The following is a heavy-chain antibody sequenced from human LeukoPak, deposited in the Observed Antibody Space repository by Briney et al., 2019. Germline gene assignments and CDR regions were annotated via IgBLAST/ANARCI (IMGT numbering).Heavy chain of an antibody. J-gene: IGHJ4*02. CDR3: ASKGPAIFYFDY. Sequence: PGRSLRLSCAASGFTFSSYAMHWVRQAPGKGLEWVAVISYDGCNKYYADSVKGRFTISRDNSKNTLYLQMNSLRAEDTAVYYCASKGPAIFYFDYWGQGTLVTVSS. V-gene: IGHV3-30*04. CDR2: ISYDGCNK. D-gene: IGHD3-3*01. CDR1: GFTFSSYA.